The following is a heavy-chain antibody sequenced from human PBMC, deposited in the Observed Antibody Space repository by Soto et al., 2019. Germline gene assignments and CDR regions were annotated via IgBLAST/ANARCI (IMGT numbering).Heavy chain of an antibody. V-gene: IGHV5-51*01. CDR2: IYPGDSDT. Sequence: GESLKISCKGSGYSFTSYWIGWVRQMPGKGLEWMGIIYPGDSDTGYSPSFQGQVTISADKSISTAYLQWSSLKASDTAMYYCASTLGSGSYPLDAFDIWGQGTMVTVSS. D-gene: IGHD3-10*01. J-gene: IGHJ3*02. CDR3: ASTLGSGSYPLDAFDI. CDR1: GYSFTSYW.